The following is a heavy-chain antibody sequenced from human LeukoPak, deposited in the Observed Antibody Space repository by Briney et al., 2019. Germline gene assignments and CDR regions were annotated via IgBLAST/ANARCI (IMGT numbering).Heavy chain of an antibody. Sequence: GRSLRLSCAASGFTFSSYVMHWVRQAPGKGLEWVAFISYGGSNKYYADSVKGRCTISRDNSKNTVYLQMNSLRAEDTAVYYCARTTEGGYTYNYFYYYYMDVWGKGTTVTISS. CDR2: ISYGGSNK. V-gene: IGHV3-30*03. D-gene: IGHD5-18*01. CDR1: GFTFSSYV. CDR3: ARTTEGGYTYNYFYYYYMDV. J-gene: IGHJ6*03.